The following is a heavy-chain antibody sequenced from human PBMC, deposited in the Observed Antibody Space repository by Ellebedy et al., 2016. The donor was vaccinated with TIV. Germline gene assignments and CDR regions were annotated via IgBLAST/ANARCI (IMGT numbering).Heavy chain of an antibody. CDR2: IAVYNGHT. CDR3: ARSRLGGGHWYFDF. CDR1: GYTFTRYG. J-gene: IGHJ2*01. D-gene: IGHD3-10*01. Sequence: ASVKVSXXVSGYTFTRYGMSWVRQAPGQGLEWMGWIAVYNGHTKYAQKFQDRVVMTTETATSTGYMELRSLRSDDTAVYYCARSRLGGGHWYFDFWGRGTLVTVSS. V-gene: IGHV1-18*01.